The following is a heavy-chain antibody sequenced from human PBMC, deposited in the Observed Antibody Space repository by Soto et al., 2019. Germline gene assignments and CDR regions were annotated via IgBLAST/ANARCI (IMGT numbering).Heavy chain of an antibody. V-gene: IGHV1-18*01. CDR2: ISAYNGNT. CDR1: GYTFTSYG. J-gene: IGHJ4*02. CDR3: VVAAQPYYFDY. D-gene: IGHD2-15*01. Sequence: VKVSCKASGYTFTSYGISWVRQAPGQGLEWMGWISAYNGNTNYAQKLQGRVTMTTDTSTSTAYMELRSLRSDDTAVYYCVVAAQPYYFDYWGQGTLVTVSS.